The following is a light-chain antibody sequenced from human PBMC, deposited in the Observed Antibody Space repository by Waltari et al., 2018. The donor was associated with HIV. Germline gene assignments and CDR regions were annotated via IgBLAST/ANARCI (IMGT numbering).Light chain of an antibody. CDR2: GKN. Sequence: SSELTQDPAVSVALGQTVRITCQGDSLRSYYASWYQQKPGQAPVLVIKGKNNRPSGIPDRFSGSSSGNTASLTITGAQAEDEADYYCNSRDSSGNHLVFGGGTKLTVL. CDR3: NSRDSSGNHLV. CDR1: SLRSYY. V-gene: IGLV3-19*01. J-gene: IGLJ2*01.